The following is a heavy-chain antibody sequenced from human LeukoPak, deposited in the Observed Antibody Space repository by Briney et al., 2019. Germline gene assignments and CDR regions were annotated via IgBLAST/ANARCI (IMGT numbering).Heavy chain of an antibody. CDR3: AKDLSPFTPLGGSGSYYKGPGY. D-gene: IGHD3-10*01. J-gene: IGHJ4*02. CDR2: IRYDGSNK. Sequence: GGSLRLSCAASGFTFSSYGMHWVRQAPGKGLEWVAFIRYDGSNKYYADSVKGRFTISRDNSKNTLYLQMNSLRAEDTAVYYCAKDLSPFTPLGGSGSYYKGPGYWGQGTLVTVSS. CDR1: GFTFSSYG. V-gene: IGHV3-30*02.